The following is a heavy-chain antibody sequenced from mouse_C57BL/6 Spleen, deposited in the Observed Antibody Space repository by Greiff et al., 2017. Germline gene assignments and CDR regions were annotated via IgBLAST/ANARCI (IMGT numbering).Heavy chain of an antibody. CDR3: TRLFVTTVVSLDC. V-gene: IGHV14-1*01. D-gene: IGHD1-1*01. CDR2: IDPEDGDT. CDR1: GYNIKDYY. Sequence: VQLKQSGAELVRPGASVTLSCTASGYNIKDYYMHWVKQRPEQGLEWIGRIDPEDGDTEYAPKFQGKATMTADTSSNTACLQLSSLTSEYTAVYYCTRLFVTTVVSLDCWGQGTTLTVSS. J-gene: IGHJ2*01.